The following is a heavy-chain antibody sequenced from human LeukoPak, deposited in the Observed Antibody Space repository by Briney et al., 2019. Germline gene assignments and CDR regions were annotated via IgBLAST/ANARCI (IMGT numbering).Heavy chain of an antibody. J-gene: IGHJ6*02. CDR1: GYTFTSYD. CDR3: ARVYSSSWYYYYGMDV. D-gene: IGHD6-13*01. CDR2: MKPNSGNA. V-gene: IGHV1-8*01. Sequence: ASVTLSRNASGYTFTSYDINWVRQATRPGLEWMGWMKPNSGNAGYAQKFPGRVTMTRNTSISTAYMELSSLRSEDTAVYYCARVYSSSWYYYYGMDVWGQGTTVTVSS.